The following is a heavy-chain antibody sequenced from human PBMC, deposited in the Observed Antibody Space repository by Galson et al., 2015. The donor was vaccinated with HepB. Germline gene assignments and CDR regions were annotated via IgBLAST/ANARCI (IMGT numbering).Heavy chain of an antibody. CDR2: IRSKSDSYAT. CDR1: GSTFSGST. Sequence: SLRLSCAASGSTFSGSTMHWVRQASGKGLEWVGRIRSKSDSYATAFAASVKGRFTISRDDSEDTAFLQMNSLKTEDTAVYYCMTTVSAGGGMDVWGLGTTVTVSS. V-gene: IGHV3-73*01. D-gene: IGHD4-17*01. CDR3: MTTVSAGGGMDV. J-gene: IGHJ6*02.